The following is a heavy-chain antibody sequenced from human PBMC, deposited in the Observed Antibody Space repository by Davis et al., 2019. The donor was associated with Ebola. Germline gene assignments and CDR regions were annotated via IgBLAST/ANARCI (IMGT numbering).Heavy chain of an antibody. D-gene: IGHD2-8*01. CDR1: GGSISSSNW. CDR2: IYHSGST. J-gene: IGHJ4*02. Sequence: MPSETLSLTCAVSGGSISSSNWWSWVRQPPGKGLEWIGEIYHSGSTNYNPSLKSRVTISVDTSKNQFSLKLSSVTAADTAVYYCARDVWAYYFDYWGQGTLVTVSS. V-gene: IGHV4-4*02. CDR3: ARDVWAYYFDY.